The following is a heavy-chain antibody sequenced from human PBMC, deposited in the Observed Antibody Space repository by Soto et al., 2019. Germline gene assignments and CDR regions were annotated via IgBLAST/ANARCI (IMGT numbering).Heavy chain of an antibody. CDR2: ISTSGSTV. CDR1: RFTFSAYE. J-gene: IGHJ4*02. Sequence: LRLSCAASRFTFSAYEMHWFRQAPGKGLEWVSYISTSGSTVYYADSVKGRFTVSRDNTRNSLYLQMDSLRDEDTALYYCVRYCGTTLCNGVATRTFDYWGQGTLVTVSS. D-gene: IGHD5-12*01. V-gene: IGHV3-48*03. CDR3: VRYCGTTLCNGVATRTFDY.